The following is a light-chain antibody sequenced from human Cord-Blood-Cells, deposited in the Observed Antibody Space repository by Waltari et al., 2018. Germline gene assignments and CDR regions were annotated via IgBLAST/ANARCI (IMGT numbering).Light chain of an antibody. V-gene: IGLV2-23*01. Sequence: QSALTQPASVSGSPGQSITISCTGTSSDVGSYNLVSWYQQRPGKAPKLMIYEGSKRPSGVSNRFSGSKSGNTASLTISGLQAEVEADYYFCSYAGSSTWVFGGGTKLTVL. CDR1: SSDVGSYNL. CDR2: EGS. CDR3: CSYAGSSTWV. J-gene: IGLJ3*02.